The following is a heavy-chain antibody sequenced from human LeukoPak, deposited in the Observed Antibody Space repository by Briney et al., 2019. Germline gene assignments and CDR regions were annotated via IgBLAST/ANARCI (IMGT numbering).Heavy chain of an antibody. D-gene: IGHD6-13*01. V-gene: IGHV1-2*02. Sequence: ASVKVSCKASGYTFTGYYMHWVRQAPGQRLEWMGWINPNSFCTNYAQKFQGRVTMTRDTPISTAYMELSRLRSDDTAVYYCASRGSSSWYSSGYGMDVWGQGTTVTVSS. J-gene: IGHJ6*02. CDR1: GYTFTGYY. CDR2: INPNSFCT. CDR3: ASRGSSSWYSSGYGMDV.